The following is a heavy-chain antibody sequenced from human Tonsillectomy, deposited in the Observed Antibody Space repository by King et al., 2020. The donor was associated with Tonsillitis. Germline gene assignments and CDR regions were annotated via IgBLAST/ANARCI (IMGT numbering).Heavy chain of an antibody. CDR2: INPNSGDT. Sequence: LQLVQSGAELRKPGASVTVSCRTSGDTFTGHFVHLVRQAPGQGLEWMGWINPNSGDTHYAPNFQGRGTLSGDASSTTAYMGLSSLRPDDTAVYYCATNAIESDTSAYRDFRHWGQGTLVTVSS. D-gene: IGHD3-22*01. CDR3: ATNAIESDTSAYRDFRH. V-gene: IGHV1-2*02. J-gene: IGHJ1*01. CDR1: GDTFTGHF.